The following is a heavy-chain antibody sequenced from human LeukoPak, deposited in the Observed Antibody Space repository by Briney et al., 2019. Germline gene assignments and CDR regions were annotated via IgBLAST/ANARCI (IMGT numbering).Heavy chain of an antibody. D-gene: IGHD3-9*01. CDR2: IGGSDGKT. V-gene: IGHV3-23*01. J-gene: IGHJ4*02. CDR1: GFTFRSYA. CDR3: AKEAHYPHMGTYLVTIDS. Sequence: GGSLRLSCAASGFTFRSYAMSGVRQAPGNGLEWVSAIGGSDGKTYYADSVKGRFSISRDNSKNTLYLQMNSLRAEDTALYYCAKEAHYPHMGTYLVTIDSWGQGTLVTVSS.